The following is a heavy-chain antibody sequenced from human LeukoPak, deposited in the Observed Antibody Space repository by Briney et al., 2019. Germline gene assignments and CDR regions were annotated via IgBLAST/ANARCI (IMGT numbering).Heavy chain of an antibody. CDR2: IRYDGSNK. CDR3: AREEMATLYPPLGY. V-gene: IGHV3-30*02. CDR1: GFTFSSYG. Sequence: PGGSLRLSCAASGFTFSSYGMHWVRQAPGKGLEWVAFIRYDGSNKYYTDSAKGRFTISRDNSKNTLYLQMNSLRAEDTAVYYCAREEMATLYPPLGYWGQGTLVTVSS. J-gene: IGHJ4*02. D-gene: IGHD5-24*01.